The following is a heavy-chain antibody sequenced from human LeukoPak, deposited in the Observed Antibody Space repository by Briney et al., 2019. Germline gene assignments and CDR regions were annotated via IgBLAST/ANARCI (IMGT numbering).Heavy chain of an antibody. V-gene: IGHV3-7*01. Sequence: GGSLRLPCAASGFTFGNYWMSWVRQAPGKGLEWVANIKQDGSDKYYVDSVTGRFIISRDNANNSLYLQMNSLRAEDTAVYYCARWATSFDLWGQGTLVTVSS. CDR2: IKQDGSDK. J-gene: IGHJ4*02. D-gene: IGHD6-6*01. CDR3: ARWATSFDL. CDR1: GFTFGNYW.